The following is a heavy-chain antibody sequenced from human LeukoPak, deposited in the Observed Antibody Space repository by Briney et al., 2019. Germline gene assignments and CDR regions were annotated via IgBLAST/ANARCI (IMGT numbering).Heavy chain of an antibody. D-gene: IGHD3-16*02. J-gene: IGHJ4*02. V-gene: IGHV3-7*01. CDR3: ARGGGYDYVWGSYLMGDY. Sequence: GGSLRLSCAASGFTFSSYWMSWVRQAPGKGLEWVANIKQDGSEKYYVDSVKGRFTISRDNAKNSLYLQMNSLRAEDTAVYYCARGGGYDYVWGSYLMGDYWGQGTLVTVSS. CDR2: IKQDGSEK. CDR1: GFTFSSYW.